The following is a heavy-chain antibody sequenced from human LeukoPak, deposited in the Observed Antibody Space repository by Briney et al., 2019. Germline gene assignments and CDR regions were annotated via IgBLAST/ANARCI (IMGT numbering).Heavy chain of an antibody. CDR3: ARHVVVPAAPYYFDY. CDR2: INSDGSST. Sequence: GGSLRLSCAASGFIFSSYWMYWVRQAPGKGLVWVSRINSDGSSTSYADSVKGRFTISRDNAKNTLYLQMNSLRAEDTAVYYCARHVVVPAAPYYFDYWGQGTLVTVSS. J-gene: IGHJ4*02. V-gene: IGHV3-74*01. D-gene: IGHD2-2*01. CDR1: GFIFSSYW.